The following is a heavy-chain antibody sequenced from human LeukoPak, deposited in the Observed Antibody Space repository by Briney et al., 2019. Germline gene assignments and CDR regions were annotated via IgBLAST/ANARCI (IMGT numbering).Heavy chain of an antibody. J-gene: IGHJ4*02. D-gene: IGHD6-6*01. CDR1: GGSISSISYY. CDR3: ARATPVGIAARPGHFDY. CDR2: IYYSGST. V-gene: IGHV4-39*07. Sequence: SETLSLTCTVSGGSISSISYYWGWIRQPPGKGLEWIGSIYYSGSTYYNPSLKSRVTISVDTSKNQFSLKLSSVTAADTAVYYCARATPVGIAARPGHFDYWGQGTLVTVSS.